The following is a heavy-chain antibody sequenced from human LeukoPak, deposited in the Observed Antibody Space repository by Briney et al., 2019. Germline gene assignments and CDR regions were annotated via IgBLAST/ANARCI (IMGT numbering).Heavy chain of an antibody. V-gene: IGHV3-48*03. J-gene: IGHJ4*02. D-gene: IGHD3-16*01. CDR3: ARDVFGGASTSDH. CDR1: GFSFSSYE. Sequence: GGSLRPSCAASGFSFSSYEMNWVRQAPGKGLEYISYISSSGNTVYYAGSVKGRFTASRDNANNSLYLQINSLRVEDTAVYYCARDVFGGASTSDHWGQGTLVTVSS. CDR2: ISSSGNTV.